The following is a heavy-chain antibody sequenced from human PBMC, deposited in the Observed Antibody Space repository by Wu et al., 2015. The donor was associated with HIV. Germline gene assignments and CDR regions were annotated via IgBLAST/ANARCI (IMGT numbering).Heavy chain of an antibody. Sequence: QVQLVQSGAEVKKPGASVKVSCKVSGYTLTELSMHWVRQAPGKGLEWMGGFDPEDGETIYAQKFQGRVTITADESTSTAYMELSSLRSEDTAVYYCARVVVPAAHTTYYMDVWGKGTTVTVSS. CDR1: GYTLTELS. D-gene: IGHD2-2*01. V-gene: IGHV1-24*01. CDR2: FDPEDGET. J-gene: IGHJ6*03. CDR3: ARVVVPAAHTTYYMDV.